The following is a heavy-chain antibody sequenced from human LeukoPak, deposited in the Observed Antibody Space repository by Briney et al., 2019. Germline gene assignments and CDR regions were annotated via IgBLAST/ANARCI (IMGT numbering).Heavy chain of an antibody. J-gene: IGHJ4*01. Sequence: GGSLRLSCAASGFTFRNSAMSWVRQAPGKGLEWGSTLSGSGITTYYADSVKGRFTISRDNSKNTLYLQMNRLRAEDTAVYYCAKGIYSSGWSYFDYWGHGTLVTVSS. V-gene: IGHV3-23*01. D-gene: IGHD6-19*01. CDR1: GFTFRNSA. CDR3: AKGIYSSGWSYFDY. CDR2: LSGSGITT.